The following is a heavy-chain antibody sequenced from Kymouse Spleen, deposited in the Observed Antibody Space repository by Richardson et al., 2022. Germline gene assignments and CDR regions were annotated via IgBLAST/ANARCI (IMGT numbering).Heavy chain of an antibody. CDR1: GFTFSSYD. CDR3: ARGRGTIFGVVFDY. D-gene: IGHD3-3*01. Sequence: EVQLVESGGGLVQPGGSLRLSCAASGFTFSSYDMHWVRQATGKGLEWVSAIGTAGDTYYPGSVKGRFTISRENAKNSLYLQMNSLRAGDTAVYYCARGRGTIFGVVFDYWGQGTLVTVSS. J-gene: IGHJ4*02. V-gene: IGHV3-13*01. CDR2: IGTAGDT.